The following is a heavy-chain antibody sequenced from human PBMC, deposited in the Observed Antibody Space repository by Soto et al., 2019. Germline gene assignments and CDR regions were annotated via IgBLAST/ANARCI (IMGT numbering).Heavy chain of an antibody. J-gene: IGHJ2*01. V-gene: IGHV4-59*08. CDR3: ARLSEEWLLSPHWYFDL. Sequence: SETLSLTCTVSGGSISSYYWSWIRQPPGKGLEWIGYIYYSGSTNYNPSLKSRVTISVDTSKNQFSLKLSSVTVADTAVYYCARLSEEWLLSPHWYFDLWGRGTLVTVSS. CDR1: GGSISSYY. CDR2: IYYSGST. D-gene: IGHD3-3*01.